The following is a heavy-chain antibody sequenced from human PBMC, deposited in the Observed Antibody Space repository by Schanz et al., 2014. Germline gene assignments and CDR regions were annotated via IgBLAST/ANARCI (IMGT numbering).Heavy chain of an antibody. CDR2: IRQDGREK. Sequence: EVQLVESGGGLVKPGGSLRLSCVASGFTFSTYWMSWVRQAPGKGLEWVANIRQDGREKYYADSVKGRFTTSRDNSKNTMYLQMNSLRAEDTAVYYCVKDLQRELLRDDHYYGMDVWGQGTTVTVSS. J-gene: IGHJ6*02. CDR1: GFTFSTYW. V-gene: IGHV3-7*01. CDR3: VKDLQRELLRDDHYYGMDV. D-gene: IGHD1-26*01.